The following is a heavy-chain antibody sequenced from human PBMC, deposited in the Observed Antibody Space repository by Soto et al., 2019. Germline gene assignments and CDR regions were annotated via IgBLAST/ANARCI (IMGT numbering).Heavy chain of an antibody. CDR3: ARDSLGYCSCGSCSWFDP. V-gene: IGHV3-20*01. D-gene: IGHD2-15*01. Sequence: EVQLVESGGGVVRPGGSQGPSRPAPGFTLVDYAWSGVRQVPGKGLDRVVGVNWNGGTPGYPDSVKGRFTISRDNATTSLYLQMNSRRAEDTALYHCARDSLGYCSCGSCSWFDPWGQGTLVTVSS. J-gene: IGHJ5*02. CDR2: VNWNGGTP. CDR1: GFTLVDYA.